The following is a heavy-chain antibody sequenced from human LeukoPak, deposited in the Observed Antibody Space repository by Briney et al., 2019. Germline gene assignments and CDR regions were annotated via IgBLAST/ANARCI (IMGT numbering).Heavy chain of an antibody. CDR1: GGTFSGYV. V-gene: IGHV1-69*05. D-gene: IGHD2-15*01. J-gene: IGHJ4*02. Sequence: SVKVSCKASGGTFSGYVISWVRQAPGQGLEWMGGIISMLNKANYAQKFQGRVTVTTDESTSTANMELRSLRSEDTAIYYCARCSSGGCFFDFWAQGTLVTVS. CDR3: ARCSSGGCFFDF. CDR2: IISMLNKA.